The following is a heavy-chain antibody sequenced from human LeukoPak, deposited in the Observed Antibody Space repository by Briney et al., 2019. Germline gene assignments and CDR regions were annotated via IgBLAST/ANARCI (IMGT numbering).Heavy chain of an antibody. V-gene: IGHV4-59*08. CDR1: GGSISSYY. CDR3: ATFPSGAYGMDV. CDR2: IYHGGST. J-gene: IGHJ6*02. D-gene: IGHD1-26*01. Sequence: PSETLSLTCTVSGGSISSYYWSWIRQPPGKGLEWVAYIYHGGSTNYNPSLRSRVTISVDTSKKQFSLKLSSVTAADTAVYYCATFPSGAYGMDVWGQGATVTVSS.